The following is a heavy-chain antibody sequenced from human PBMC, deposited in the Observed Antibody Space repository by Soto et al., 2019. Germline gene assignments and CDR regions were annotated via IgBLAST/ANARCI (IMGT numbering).Heavy chain of an antibody. Sequence: SETLSLTCAVYGGSFSGYYWSWIRQPPGKGLEWIGEINHSGSTNYNPSLKSRVTISVDTSKNQFSLKLSSVTAADTSVYYCATLDTAMPRPYDYWGQGTLVTVS. CDR1: GGSFSGYY. CDR2: INHSGST. V-gene: IGHV4-34*01. CDR3: ATLDTAMPRPYDY. D-gene: IGHD5-18*01. J-gene: IGHJ4*02.